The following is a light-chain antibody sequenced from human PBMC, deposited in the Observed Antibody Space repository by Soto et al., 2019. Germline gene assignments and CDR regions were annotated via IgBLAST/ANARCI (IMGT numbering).Light chain of an antibody. CDR3: LQHNSYPHT. Sequence: DIQMTQSPSSLSASVGDRVTITCRASQSISSYLNWYQQKPGKAPKLLIYAASSLQSGVPSRFSGSGYGTEFTLTISSLQPEDFATYYCLQHNSYPHTFGGGTKVDIK. CDR2: AAS. CDR1: QSISSY. J-gene: IGKJ4*01. V-gene: IGKV1-17*01.